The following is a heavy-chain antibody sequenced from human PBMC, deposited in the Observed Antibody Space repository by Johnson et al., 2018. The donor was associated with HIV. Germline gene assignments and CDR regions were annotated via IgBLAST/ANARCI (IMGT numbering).Heavy chain of an antibody. Sequence: VQLVESGGGLVQPGGSLRLSCAAAGFTFDDYGMSWVRQAPGKGLEWVSGIHWNGGRTVYVDSMKGRFAISRDNAKNSLYLQMNSLRAEDAALYYCAKDMGPGIWDDDSSGRAFDIWGQGTMVTVSS. CDR3: AKDMGPGIWDDDSSGRAFDI. V-gene: IGHV3-20*04. D-gene: IGHD3-22*01. CDR1: GFTFDDYG. CDR2: IHWNGGRT. J-gene: IGHJ3*02.